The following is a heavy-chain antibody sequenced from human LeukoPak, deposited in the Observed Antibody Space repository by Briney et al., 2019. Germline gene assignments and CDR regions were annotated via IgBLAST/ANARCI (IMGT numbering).Heavy chain of an antibody. Sequence: PSETLSLTCAVYGGSFSGYYWSWIRQPPGKGLEWIGEINHSGSTNYNPSLKSRVTISVDTSKNQFSLKLSSVTAADTAVYYCASRDILTGIGDYWGQGTLVTVSS. D-gene: IGHD3-9*01. V-gene: IGHV4-34*01. CDR2: INHSGST. CDR1: GGSFSGYY. CDR3: ASRDILTGIGDY. J-gene: IGHJ4*02.